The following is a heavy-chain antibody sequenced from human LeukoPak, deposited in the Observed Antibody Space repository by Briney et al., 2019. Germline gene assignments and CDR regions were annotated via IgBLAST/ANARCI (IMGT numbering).Heavy chain of an antibody. J-gene: IGHJ4*02. V-gene: IGHV3-53*01. Sequence: PGGSLRLSCAASGFTVSYNYINWVRQAPGKGLEWGSVIYYSGTTYYADSVKGRFTISKDNSKNTVYLEMNSLRAEDTAVYYCARSYSSESSGWHRPVDCWGQGTLVTVSS. D-gene: IGHD3-22*01. CDR3: ARSYSSESSGWHRPVDC. CDR2: IYYSGTT. CDR1: GFTVSYNY.